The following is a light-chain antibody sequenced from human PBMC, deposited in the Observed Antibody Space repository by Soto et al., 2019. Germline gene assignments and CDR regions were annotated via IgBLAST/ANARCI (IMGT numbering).Light chain of an antibody. V-gene: IGLV2-14*01. CDR2: EVS. Sequence: QTALTQRAAVSGSPGQSITISCTGASSDVGGYNFVSWYQHHPGKAPNLMIYEVSNRPSGVSNRFSGSKSGNTASLTISGLQADDEADYYCSSYTSSTTPDVFGPGTKVTVL. CDR3: SSYTSSTTPDV. J-gene: IGLJ1*01. CDR1: SSDVGGYNF.